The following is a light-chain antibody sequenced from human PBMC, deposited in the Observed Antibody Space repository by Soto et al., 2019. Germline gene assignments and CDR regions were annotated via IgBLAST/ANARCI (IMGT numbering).Light chain of an antibody. CDR3: QQSYSGPLN. Sequence: DIQMTQSPSSLSASVGERVTITCRASQSISSYLNWYQQKPGKAPKVLIYAASSLQSGVPSRFSGIGSGTDFTLSISSLQPEDFATYYCQQSYSGPLNFGGGTKVDIK. CDR1: QSISSY. V-gene: IGKV1-39*01. J-gene: IGKJ4*01. CDR2: AAS.